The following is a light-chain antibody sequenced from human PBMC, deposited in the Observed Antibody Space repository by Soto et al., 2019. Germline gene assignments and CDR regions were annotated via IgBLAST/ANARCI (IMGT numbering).Light chain of an antibody. J-gene: IGKJ5*01. Sequence: EIVMTQSQATLSVSPGERATLSCRASQSVSSYLAWYQQEPGQAPRLLIYDASNRATGIPARFSGSGSGTDFTLTISSLEPEDFAVYYCQQRSNWPLTFGQGTRLEIK. CDR2: DAS. CDR1: QSVSSY. CDR3: QQRSNWPLT. V-gene: IGKV3-11*01.